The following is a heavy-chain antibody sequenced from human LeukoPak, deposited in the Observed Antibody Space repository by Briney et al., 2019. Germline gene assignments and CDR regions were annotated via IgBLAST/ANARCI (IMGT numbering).Heavy chain of an antibody. J-gene: IGHJ4*02. V-gene: IGHV3-43*02. CDR2: ISGDGGST. Sequence: GGSLRLSCAASGFTFDDYAMHWVRQPPGKGLEWVSLISGDGGSTYYADSVKGRFTISRGNSKNSLYLQMNSLRTEDTALYYCAKDHWNDEYFDYWGQGTLVTVSS. CDR1: GFTFDDYA. D-gene: IGHD1-1*01. CDR3: AKDHWNDEYFDY.